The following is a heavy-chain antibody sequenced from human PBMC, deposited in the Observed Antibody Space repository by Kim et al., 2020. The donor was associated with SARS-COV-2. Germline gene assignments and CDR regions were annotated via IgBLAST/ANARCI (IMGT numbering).Heavy chain of an antibody. CDR1: GFTFSSYA. CDR3: ARGGYSYGYWGY. Sequence: GGSLRLSCTASGFTFSSYAMHWVRQAPGKGLEWVAVISYDGSNKYYADSVKGRFTISRDNSKNTLYLQMNSLRAEDTAVYYCARGGYSYGYWGYWGQGTLVTVSS. CDR2: ISYDGSNK. D-gene: IGHD5-18*01. J-gene: IGHJ4*02. V-gene: IGHV3-30-3*01.